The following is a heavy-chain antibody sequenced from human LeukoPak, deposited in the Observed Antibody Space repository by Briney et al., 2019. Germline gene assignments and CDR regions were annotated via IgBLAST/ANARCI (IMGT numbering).Heavy chain of an antibody. CDR3: ARGSYDILTGYYPPDY. V-gene: IGHV4-30-4*08. J-gene: IGHJ4*02. D-gene: IGHD3-9*01. Sequence: SETLSLTCTVSGGSISSSSYYWGWIRQPPGKGLEWIGYIYYSGSTYYNPSLKSRVTISVDTSKNQFSLKLSSVTAADTAVYYCARGSYDILTGYYPPDYWGQGTLVTVSS. CDR1: GGSISSSSYY. CDR2: IYYSGST.